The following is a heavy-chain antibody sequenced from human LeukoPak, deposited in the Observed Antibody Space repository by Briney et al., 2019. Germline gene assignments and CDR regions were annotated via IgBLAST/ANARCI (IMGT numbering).Heavy chain of an antibody. CDR1: GFTFSSYN. V-gene: IGHV3-21*01. D-gene: IGHD3-22*01. Sequence: GGSLRLSCAASGFTFSSYNMNWVRQAPGKGLEWVSSISGSSSFISYADSMQGRFTISRDNARNSLYLQMNSLRAEDTAVYYCARDGLQAYYDSSGSFDYWGQGTLVTVSS. CDR3: ARDGLQAYYDSSGSFDY. CDR2: ISGSSSFI. J-gene: IGHJ4*02.